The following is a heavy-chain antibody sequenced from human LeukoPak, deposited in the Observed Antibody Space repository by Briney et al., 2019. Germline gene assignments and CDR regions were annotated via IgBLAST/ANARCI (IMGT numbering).Heavy chain of an antibody. V-gene: IGHV3-7*01. J-gene: IGHJ4*02. CDR1: GFAFNDFY. Sequence: PGGSLRLSCAASGFAFNDFYMSWIRQAPGKGLEWVATIKPDGSEKYYVDSVKGRFTISRDNAKRSLFLQMDSLRAEDTAVYYCARDASAYYWGQGTLVTVSS. CDR3: ARDASAYY. CDR2: IKPDGSEK. D-gene: IGHD3-3*01.